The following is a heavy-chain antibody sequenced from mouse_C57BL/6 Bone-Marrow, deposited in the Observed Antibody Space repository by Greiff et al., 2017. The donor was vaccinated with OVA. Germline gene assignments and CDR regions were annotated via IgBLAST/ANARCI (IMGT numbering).Heavy chain of an antibody. CDR2: ISYDGSN. V-gene: IGHV3-6*01. J-gene: IGHJ4*01. CDR1: GYSITSGYY. CDR3: ARGPFDAMDY. Sequence: ESGPGLVKPSQSLSLTCSVTGYSITSGYYWNWIRQFPGNKLEWMGYISYDGSNNYNPSLKNRISITRDTSKNQFFLKLNSVTTEDTATYYCARGPFDAMDYWGQGTSVTVSS.